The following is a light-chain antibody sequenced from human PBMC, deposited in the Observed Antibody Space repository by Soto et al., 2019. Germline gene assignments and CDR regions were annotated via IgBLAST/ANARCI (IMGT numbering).Light chain of an antibody. V-gene: IGLV2-14*01. CDR2: EVN. J-gene: IGLJ1*01. CDR1: SNDIGGYNY. CDR3: SSYAGSNILYV. Sequence: QSALTQPASVSGSPGQSITFSCTGTSNDIGGYNYVSWFQHHPDKAPKLIIYEVNDRPSGVSNRFSGSKSGNTASLTISGLQPEDEADYYCSSYAGSNILYVFGTGTKLTVL.